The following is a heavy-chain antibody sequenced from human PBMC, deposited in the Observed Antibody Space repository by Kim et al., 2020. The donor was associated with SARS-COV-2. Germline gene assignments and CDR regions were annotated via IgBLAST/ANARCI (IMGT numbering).Heavy chain of an antibody. J-gene: IGHJ4*02. CDR3: ARIGYSSSSLDF. CDR1: GFTFSNYW. CDR2: INQDGSVI. Sequence: GGSLRLSCAASGFTFSNYWMTWVRQAPGKGLEWVANINQDGSVIYYAHSVKGRFTISRGNAKNSLYLQIHNLRADDTAIFYCARIGYSSSSLDFWGQGT. V-gene: IGHV3-7*01. D-gene: IGHD6-13*01.